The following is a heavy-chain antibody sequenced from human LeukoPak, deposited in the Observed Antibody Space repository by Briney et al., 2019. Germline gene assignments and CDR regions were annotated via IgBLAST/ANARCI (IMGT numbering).Heavy chain of an antibody. Sequence: ASVKVSCKASGYTFTSYGISWVRQAPGQGLEWMGWISAYNGNTNYAQKLQGRVTMTTDTSTSTAYMELRSLRSDDTAVYYCARDRTLDGSGSQYYYYGMDVWGQGTTVTVSS. CDR2: ISAYNGNT. J-gene: IGHJ6*02. CDR1: GYTFTSYG. CDR3: ARDRTLDGSGSQYYYYGMDV. D-gene: IGHD3-10*01. V-gene: IGHV1-18*01.